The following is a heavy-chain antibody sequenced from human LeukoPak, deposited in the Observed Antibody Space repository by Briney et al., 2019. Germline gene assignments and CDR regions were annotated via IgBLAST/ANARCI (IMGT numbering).Heavy chain of an antibody. J-gene: IGHJ3*02. Sequence: QTGGSLRLSCAASGFTFSSYGMHWVRQAPGKGLEWVAFIRYDGSNKYYADSVKGRFTISRDNSKNTLYLQMNSLRAEDTAVYYCAKDKFYDFWSHAFDIWGQGTMVTVSS. CDR2: IRYDGSNK. CDR3: AKDKFYDFWSHAFDI. CDR1: GFTFSSYG. V-gene: IGHV3-30*02. D-gene: IGHD3-3*01.